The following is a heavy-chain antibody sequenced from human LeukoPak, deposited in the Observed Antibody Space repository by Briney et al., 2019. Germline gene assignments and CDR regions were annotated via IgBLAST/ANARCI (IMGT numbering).Heavy chain of an antibody. Sequence: GGSLRLSCAASGFTISSYGMSWVRQAPGKGLEWVSAISGSGGSTYSSDSVKGRFTISRDNSRNTLYLQMNSLRAEDTAVYYCAKSASDGGATFDYFDYWGQGTLVTVSS. CDR2: ISGSGGST. D-gene: IGHD1-26*01. CDR1: GFTISSYG. CDR3: AKSASDGGATFDYFDY. V-gene: IGHV3-23*01. J-gene: IGHJ4*02.